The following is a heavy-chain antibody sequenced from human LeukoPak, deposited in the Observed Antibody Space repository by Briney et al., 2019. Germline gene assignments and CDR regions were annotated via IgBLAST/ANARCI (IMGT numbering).Heavy chain of an antibody. CDR1: GFTFSSYG. CDR2: IRYDGSNK. Sequence: PGGSLRLSCAASGFTFSSYGMHWVRQAPGKGLEGVAFIRYDGSNKYYADSVKGRFTISRDNSKNTLYLQMNSLRAEDTAVYYCVSRDYYYYYMDVWGKGTTVTVSS. D-gene: IGHD5-24*01. J-gene: IGHJ6*03. V-gene: IGHV3-30*02. CDR3: VSRDYYYYYMDV.